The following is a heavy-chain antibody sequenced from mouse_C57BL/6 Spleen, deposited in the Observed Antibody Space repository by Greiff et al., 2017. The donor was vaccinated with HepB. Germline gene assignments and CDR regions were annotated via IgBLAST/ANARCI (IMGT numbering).Heavy chain of an antibody. J-gene: IGHJ4*01. CDR3: ARDDYDFYAMDY. CDR1: GYTFTSYG. D-gene: IGHD2-4*01. Sequence: VKLVESGAELARPGASVKLSCKASGYTFTSYGISWVKQRTGQGLEWIGEIYPRSGNTYYNEKFKGKATLTADKSSSTAYMELRSLTSEDSAVYFCARDDYDFYAMDYWGQGTSVTVSS. CDR2: IYPRSGNT. V-gene: IGHV1-81*01.